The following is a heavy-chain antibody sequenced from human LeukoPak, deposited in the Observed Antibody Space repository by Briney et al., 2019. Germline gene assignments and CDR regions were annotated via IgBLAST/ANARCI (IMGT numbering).Heavy chain of an antibody. CDR3: ARDSGLCGGDCYSDY. V-gene: IGHV1-18*01. CDR1: GYTFTSYG. D-gene: IGHD2-21*02. J-gene: IGHJ4*02. CDR2: ISAYNGNT. Sequence: ALVKVSCKASGYTFTSYGISWVRQAPGQGLEWMGWISAYNGNTNYAQKLQGRVTMTTDTSTSTAYMELRSLRSDDTAVYYCARDSGLCGGDCYSDYWGQGTLVTVSS.